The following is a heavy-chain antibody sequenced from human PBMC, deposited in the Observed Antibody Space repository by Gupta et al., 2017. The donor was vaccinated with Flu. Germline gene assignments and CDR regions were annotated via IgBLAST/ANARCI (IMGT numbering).Heavy chain of an antibody. V-gene: IGHV1-18*01. CDR3: GLGDWTSSFAFDI. J-gene: IGHJ3*02. Sequence: VRQAPGQGLEWMGWINTKKGDTEYAQKLQDRVTLTTDTSTTTAYMELRSLKSDDTAVYYCGLGDWTSSFAFDIWGQGTKVVVAS. D-gene: IGHD2-21*02. CDR2: INTKKGDT.